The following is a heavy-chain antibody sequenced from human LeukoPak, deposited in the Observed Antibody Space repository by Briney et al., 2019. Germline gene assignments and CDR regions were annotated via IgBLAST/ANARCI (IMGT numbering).Heavy chain of an antibody. CDR1: GFTFSSAW. CDR2: INVDGSER. CDR3: TRDFAWQQFDY. J-gene: IGHJ4*02. V-gene: IGHV3-7*01. Sequence: GGSLRLSCAASGFTFSSAWMTWVRQAPGKGPEWVANINVDGSERYYVASVKGRFTISRDNAKNSLYLQMNSLSAEDTAVYYCTRDFAWQQFDYWGQGTLVTVSS. D-gene: IGHD5-24*01.